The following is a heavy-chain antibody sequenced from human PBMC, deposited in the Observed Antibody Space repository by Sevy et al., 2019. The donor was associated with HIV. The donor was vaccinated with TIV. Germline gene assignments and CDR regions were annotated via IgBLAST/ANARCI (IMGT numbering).Heavy chain of an antibody. CDR2: INPNRGDT. J-gene: IGHJ4*02. CDR1: GYMFIAYF. V-gene: IGHV1-2*06. Sequence: ASVKVSCKASGYMFIAYFIHWVRQAPGQGLEWMGRINPNRGDTNYAQKFQGRVTMTRETSINTAYMELSRLRSDDTAVYSCARVLYYDSSAYYFDYWGQGTLVTVSS. D-gene: IGHD3-22*01. CDR3: ARVLYYDSSAYYFDY.